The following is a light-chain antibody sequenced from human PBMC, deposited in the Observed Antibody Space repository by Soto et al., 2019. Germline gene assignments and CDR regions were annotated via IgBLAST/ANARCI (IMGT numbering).Light chain of an antibody. CDR3: QQYSFLPRT. CDR1: QSVTSNY. Sequence: VLTQSPGTLSLSPGARDTLSCRATQSVTSNYLAWYQQKPGQAPSLLFFGASIRATGIPDRFGGSGSGTDFTLTISRLEPEDFAVYYCQQYSFLPRTFGQGTKVDI. J-gene: IGKJ1*01. V-gene: IGKV3-20*01. CDR2: GAS.